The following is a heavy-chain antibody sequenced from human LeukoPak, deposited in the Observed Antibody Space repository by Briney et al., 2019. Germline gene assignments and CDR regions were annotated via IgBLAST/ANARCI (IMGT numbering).Heavy chain of an antibody. D-gene: IGHD2-21*01. Sequence: PGGSLRLSCTASGFSFEDYSIHWVRQAPGQGLEWVSGISGNSNSIQYAESVKGRFTISRDNAKNSLYLQMNSLRAEDTAFYCCARRGFCGGNCYLSPFDYWGQGALVTVSS. CDR2: ISGNSNSI. CDR1: GFSFEDYS. V-gene: IGHV3-9*01. J-gene: IGHJ4*02. CDR3: ARRGFCGGNCYLSPFDY.